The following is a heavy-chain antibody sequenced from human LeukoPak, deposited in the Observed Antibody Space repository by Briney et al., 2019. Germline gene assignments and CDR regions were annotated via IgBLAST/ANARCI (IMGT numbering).Heavy chain of an antibody. CDR2: IIPIFGTA. CDR3: ARGPRHYYDSSGYLSSGWFDP. J-gene: IGHJ5*02. CDR1: GGTFSSYA. D-gene: IGHD3-22*01. V-gene: IGHV1-69*13. Sequence: AASVKVSCKASGGTFSSYAISWVRQAPGQGLEWMGGIIPIFGTANYAQKFQGRVTITSDESTSTAYMELSSLRSEDTAVYYCARGPRHYYDSSGYLSSGWFDPWGQGTLVTVSS.